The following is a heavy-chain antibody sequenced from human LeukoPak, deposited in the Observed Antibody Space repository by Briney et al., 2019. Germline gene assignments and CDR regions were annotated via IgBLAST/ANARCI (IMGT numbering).Heavy chain of an antibody. V-gene: IGHV3-30*04. CDR2: ISYDGSNK. CDR1: GFTFSSYV. J-gene: IGHJ4*02. Sequence: GGSLRLSCAASGFTFSSYVMHWVRQAPGKGLEWVAVISYDGSNKYYADSVKGRFTISRDNSKNTLYLQMNSLRAEDTAVYYCARGHLAYCGGDCYRPDFDYWGQGTLVTVSS. D-gene: IGHD2-21*02. CDR3: ARGHLAYCGGDCYRPDFDY.